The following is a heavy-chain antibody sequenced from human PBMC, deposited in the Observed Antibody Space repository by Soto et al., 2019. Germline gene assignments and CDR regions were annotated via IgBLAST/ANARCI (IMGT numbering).Heavy chain of an antibody. CDR3: ARGGQDFWSGPFDY. Sequence: SETLSLTCTVSGGSISNYFCNWIRQPAGRGLEWIGRIDNSGSTNYNPSLKSRITMSADTSRNQFSLKLNSVTAADTAVYYCARGGQDFWSGPFDYWGQGALVTVSS. V-gene: IGHV4-4*07. J-gene: IGHJ4*02. D-gene: IGHD3-3*01. CDR1: GGSISNYF. CDR2: IDNSGST.